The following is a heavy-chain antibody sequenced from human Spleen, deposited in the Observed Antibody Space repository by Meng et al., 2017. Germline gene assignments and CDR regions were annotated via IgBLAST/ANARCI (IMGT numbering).Heavy chain of an antibody. J-gene: IGHJ6*02. CDR3: ASGNSSSWYSTYHYGMDV. CDR2: IKQDGSMT. Sequence: GESLKISCAASGFTFSNYWMTWVRQAPGKGLEWVADIKQDGSMTRYVDSVKGRFTISRDNSKNTLYLQMNSLRVEDTAVYYCASGNSSSWYSTYHYGMDVWGQGTTVTVSS. CDR1: GFTFSNYW. V-gene: IGHV3-7*03. D-gene: IGHD6-13*01.